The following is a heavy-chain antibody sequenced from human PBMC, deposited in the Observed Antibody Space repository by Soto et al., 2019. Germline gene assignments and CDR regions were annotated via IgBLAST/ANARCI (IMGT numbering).Heavy chain of an antibody. CDR1: GFTFSSYS. Sequence: GGSLRLSCAASGFTFSSYSMNWVRQAPGKGLEWVSYISSSSSTIYYADSVKGRFTISRDNAKNSLYLQMNSLRDEDTAVYYCARVSFGDYTPIDWFDPWGQGTLVTVS. CDR2: ISSSSSTI. J-gene: IGHJ5*02. CDR3: ARVSFGDYTPIDWFDP. V-gene: IGHV3-48*02. D-gene: IGHD4-17*01.